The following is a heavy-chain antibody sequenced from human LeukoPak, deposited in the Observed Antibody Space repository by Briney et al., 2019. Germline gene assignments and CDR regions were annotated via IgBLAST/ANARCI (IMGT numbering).Heavy chain of an antibody. CDR1: GYTFTGYY. Sequence: ASVKVSCKASGYTFTGYYIHWVRQAPGQGLEWMGWINPNSGGTEYAQKFQGRVSMTRDMPINTAYMELNSLRFDDTAVYYCARSKYSDYLWGQGTLVTVSS. D-gene: IGHD5-12*01. CDR3: ARSKYSDYL. V-gene: IGHV1-2*02. CDR2: INPNSGGT. J-gene: IGHJ4*02.